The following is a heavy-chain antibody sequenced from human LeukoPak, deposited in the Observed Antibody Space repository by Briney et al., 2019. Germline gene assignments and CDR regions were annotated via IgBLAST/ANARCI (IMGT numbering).Heavy chain of an antibody. V-gene: IGHV3-48*01. CDR3: ASSSGWYAVVDDY. J-gene: IGHJ4*02. CDR2: ISSSSSTI. Sequence: GGSLRLSCAASGFTFSSHSMNWVRQAPGKGLEWVSYISSSSSTIYYADSVKGRFTISRDNAKNSLYLQMNSLRAEDTAVYDCASSSGWYAVVDDYWGQGTLVTVSS. D-gene: IGHD6-19*01. CDR1: GFTFSSHS.